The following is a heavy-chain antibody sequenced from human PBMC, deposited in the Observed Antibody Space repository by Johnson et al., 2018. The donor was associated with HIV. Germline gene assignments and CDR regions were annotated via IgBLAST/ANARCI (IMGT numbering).Heavy chain of an antibody. V-gene: IGHV3-9*01. Sequence: VQLVESGGGLVQPGRSLRLSCAASGFNFHDFAMHWVRQAPGKGLEWVSGVNSDGSATDYADSVKGRFSISRDNSKNTLYLQMNSLRADDTAVYYCATDGPCSTSWYCTFDIWGQGTMVTVSS. CDR3: ATDGPCSTSWYCTFDI. CDR2: VNSDGSAT. CDR1: GFNFHDFA. D-gene: IGHD6-13*01. J-gene: IGHJ3*02.